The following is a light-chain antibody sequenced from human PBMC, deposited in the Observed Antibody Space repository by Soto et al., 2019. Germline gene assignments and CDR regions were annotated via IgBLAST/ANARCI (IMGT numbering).Light chain of an antibody. CDR2: DVS. CDR1: SSDVGGYNY. CDR3: SSYTSSSILDV. J-gene: IGLJ1*01. Sequence: QSVLTQPASVSGSLGQSITISCTGTSSDVGGYNYVSWYQHHPGKAPELMIYDVSNRPSGVSNRFSGSKSGNTASLTISGLQAEDEADYYCSSYTSSSILDVFGTGTKVPVL. V-gene: IGLV2-14*03.